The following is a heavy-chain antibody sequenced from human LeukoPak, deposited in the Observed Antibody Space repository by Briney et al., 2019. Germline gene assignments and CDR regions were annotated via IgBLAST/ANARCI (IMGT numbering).Heavy chain of an antibody. J-gene: IGHJ6*04. CDR3: GRGHFGLDV. Sequence: PGGSLRLSCAASGFTFSDHYMTWLRQARGKGLEWVSYITNSGRDTNYSDSVRGRFTTSRDNAKNSLYLQMNSLRPEDTAIYYCGRGHFGLDVWGKGTTVTVSS. V-gene: IGHV3-11*06. CDR1: GFTFSDHY. CDR2: ITNSGRDT.